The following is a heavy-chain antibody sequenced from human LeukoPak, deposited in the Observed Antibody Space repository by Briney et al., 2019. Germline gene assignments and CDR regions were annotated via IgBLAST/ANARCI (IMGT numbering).Heavy chain of an antibody. V-gene: IGHV3-48*03. CDR2: IRSSGSTI. D-gene: IGHD6-19*01. Sequence: GGSLRLTCAASGFTFSSFEMNWVRQAPGKGLEWVSYIRSSGSTIYYADSVKGRFTISRDNAKNSLYLQMNSLRAEDTAVYYCASSASCGWDLFDYWGQGTLVTVSS. J-gene: IGHJ4*02. CDR1: GFTFSSFE. CDR3: ASSASCGWDLFDY.